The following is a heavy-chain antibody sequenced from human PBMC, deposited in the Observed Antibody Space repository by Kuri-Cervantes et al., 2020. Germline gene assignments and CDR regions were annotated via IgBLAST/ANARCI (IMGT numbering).Heavy chain of an antibody. Sequence: ASVKVSCKASGYTFTHYYMHWVRQAPGQGLEWMGWSNPNSGGTNHAQKFQGRVTMTGDTSISTAYMELSRLRSDDTAVYYCARDRYFGAPYSPRQAMANWFDPWGQGTLVTVSS. V-gene: IGHV1-2*02. CDR1: GYTFTHYY. CDR3: ARDRYFGAPYSPRQAMANWFDP. CDR2: SNPNSGGT. J-gene: IGHJ5*02. D-gene: IGHD3-9*01.